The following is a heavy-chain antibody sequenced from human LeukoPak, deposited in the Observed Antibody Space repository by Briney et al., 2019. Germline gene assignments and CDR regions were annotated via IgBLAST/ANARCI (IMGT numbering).Heavy chain of an antibody. CDR1: GYTFTSYG. CDR3: ARGSEGYYYGSGSYYNEGFDY. V-gene: IGHV1-18*01. J-gene: IGHJ4*02. Sequence: ASVKVSCKASGYTFTSYGISWVRRAPGQGLEWMGWISAYNGNTNYAQKLQGRVTMTTDTSTSTAYMELRSLRSDDTAVYYCARGSEGYYYGSGSYYNEGFDYWGQGTLVTVSS. D-gene: IGHD3-10*01. CDR2: ISAYNGNT.